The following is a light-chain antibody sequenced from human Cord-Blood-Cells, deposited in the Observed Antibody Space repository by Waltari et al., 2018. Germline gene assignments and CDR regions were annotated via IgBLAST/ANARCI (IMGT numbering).Light chain of an antibody. J-gene: IGLJ3*02. CDR2: DVS. V-gene: IGLV2-14*03. CDR1: SSDVGGYNY. CDR3: SSYTSSSTWV. Sequence: QSALTQPASVSGSPGQSITISCTGTSSDVGGYNYVPWYQHHPGKAPKLMIYDVSKRPSGVSNRFSCSKSGNTASLTISGLQAEDEADYYCSSYTSSSTWVFGGGTKLTVL.